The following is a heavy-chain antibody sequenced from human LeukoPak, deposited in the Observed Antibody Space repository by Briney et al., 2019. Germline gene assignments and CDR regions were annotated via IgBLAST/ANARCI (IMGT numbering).Heavy chain of an antibody. CDR2: ITPSGGT. CDR3: ARDRYGDGFAHLDY. J-gene: IGHJ4*02. CDR1: GYTFTSYA. D-gene: IGHD5-24*01. Sequence: ASVNVSRMASGYTFTSYAIHGVRQAPGQGVAGMGWITPSGGTNYPQKFQGRVAITWDTSITTAYMDLSRLTSGDTAVYYCARDRYGDGFAHLDYGGQGALVTVPS. V-gene: IGHV1-2*02.